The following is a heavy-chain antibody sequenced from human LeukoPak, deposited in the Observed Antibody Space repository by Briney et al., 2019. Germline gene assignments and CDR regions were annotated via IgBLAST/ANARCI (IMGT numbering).Heavy chain of an antibody. CDR1: GYTSTSYY. V-gene: IGHV1-46*01. CDR3: ARGYTWESGSFYIDH. J-gene: IGHJ4*02. Sequence: AASVKVSCKASGYTSTSYYMCRVRQAPGQGLEWMGIINPSGGSTNYAQKFQGRVTMTRDTSTSTVYMELSGLRSEDTAVYYCARGYTWESGSFYIDHWGQGTLVTVSS. CDR2: INPSGGST. D-gene: IGHD1-26*01.